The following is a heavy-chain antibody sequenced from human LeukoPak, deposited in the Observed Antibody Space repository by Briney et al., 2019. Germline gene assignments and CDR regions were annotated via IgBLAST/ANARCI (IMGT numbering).Heavy chain of an antibody. Sequence: GGSVRLFCSASWFTVSSNYMSWVRQAPGKGLEWVSVIYSGGSTYYADSVKGRFTISRHNSKNTLYLQMNSVRAEDTAVYYCAKQEDYGDYVVDYWGQGTLVTVSS. J-gene: IGHJ4*02. CDR1: WFTVSSNY. CDR3: AKQEDYGDYVVDY. D-gene: IGHD4-17*01. V-gene: IGHV3-53*01. CDR2: IYSGGST.